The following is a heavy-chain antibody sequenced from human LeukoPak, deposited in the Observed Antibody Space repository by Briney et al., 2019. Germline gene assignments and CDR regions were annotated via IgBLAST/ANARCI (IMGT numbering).Heavy chain of an antibody. J-gene: IGHJ4*02. Sequence: SETLSLTXTVSGGSISSYYWSWIRQPAGKGLEWIGRIYTSGSTNYNPSLKSRVTMSVDTSKNQFSLKLSSVTAADTAVYYCASSSGSYVPFDYWGQGTLVTVSS. V-gene: IGHV4-4*07. CDR3: ASSSGSYVPFDY. CDR2: IYTSGST. D-gene: IGHD1-26*01. CDR1: GGSISSYY.